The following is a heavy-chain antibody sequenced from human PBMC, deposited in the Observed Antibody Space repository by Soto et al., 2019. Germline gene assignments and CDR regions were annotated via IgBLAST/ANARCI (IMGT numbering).Heavy chain of an antibody. CDR2: ISSSGATI. CDR3: AKDAVSGDGFWLAES. Sequence: EVQLVESGGGLVQPGGSLRLSCVASELTFSSYEMNWVRQAPGKGLEWVSYISSSGATIYYTESVKGRFTISRDNAKNSLYLQMNSLRAEDTAVYWCAKDAVSGDGFWLAESWGHGTLVTVSP. J-gene: IGHJ5*01. D-gene: IGHD2-21*02. CDR1: ELTFSSYE. V-gene: IGHV3-48*03.